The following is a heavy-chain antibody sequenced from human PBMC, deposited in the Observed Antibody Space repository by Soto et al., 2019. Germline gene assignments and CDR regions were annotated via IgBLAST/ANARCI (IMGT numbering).Heavy chain of an antibody. CDR2: INHSGST. CDR1: GGSFSCYY. V-gene: IGHV4-34*01. Sequence: SETLSLTCAVYGGSFSCYYWIWIRQPPGKGLEWIGEINHSGSTNYNPSLKSRVTISVDTSKNQFSLKLSSVTAADTAVYYCARGHGFRQWLVLYYYYGMDVWGQGTTVTVSS. CDR3: ARGHGFRQWLVLYYYYGMDV. D-gene: IGHD6-19*01. J-gene: IGHJ6*02.